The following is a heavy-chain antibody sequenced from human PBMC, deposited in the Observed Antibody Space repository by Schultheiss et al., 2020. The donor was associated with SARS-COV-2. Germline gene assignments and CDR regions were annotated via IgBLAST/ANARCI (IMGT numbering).Heavy chain of an antibody. CDR2: INPNSGNT. V-gene: IGHV1-8*02. Sequence: GGSLRLSCKGSGYSFTSYWIGWVRQAPGQGLEWMGWINPNSGNTGYAQKFHGRVTMTRNTSISTAYMELSSLRSEDTAVYYCARVPRRTYHRNAQRPNNWFDPWGQGTLVTVAS. J-gene: IGHJ5*02. CDR1: GYSFTSYW. D-gene: IGHD1-1*01. CDR3: ARVPRRTYHRNAQRPNNWFDP.